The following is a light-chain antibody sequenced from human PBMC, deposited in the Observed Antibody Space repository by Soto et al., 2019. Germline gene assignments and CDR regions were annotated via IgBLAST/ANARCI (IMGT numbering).Light chain of an antibody. CDR2: KVS. CDR3: MQGTRWLLT. Sequence: DVVMTQSPLSLPVTLGQPASISCRSSQSLVYSDGNTYLNWFQQRPGQSPRRLIYKVSKRDSGVPDRLSGSRSGNDFTVKISRVEAEDFGVYYWMQGTRWLLTFGGGTKVEIK. J-gene: IGKJ4*01. CDR1: QSLVYSDGNTY. V-gene: IGKV2-30*01.